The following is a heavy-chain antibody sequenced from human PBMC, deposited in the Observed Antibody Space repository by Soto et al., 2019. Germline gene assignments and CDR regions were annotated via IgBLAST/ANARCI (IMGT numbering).Heavy chain of an antibody. CDR1: GDTFTDYY. CDR3: ARGGHVVVVTAALDY. Sequence: GXSVKVSYKASGDTFTDYYIHLVRHTPGQGLEWMGTVNPSGGHTTYAQHFLGRVTMTRDTSTSTLYMELTSLTSDDTAIYYCARGGHVVVVTAALDYWGQGTLVTVSS. CDR2: VNPSGGHT. J-gene: IGHJ4*02. D-gene: IGHD2-21*02. V-gene: IGHV1-46*01.